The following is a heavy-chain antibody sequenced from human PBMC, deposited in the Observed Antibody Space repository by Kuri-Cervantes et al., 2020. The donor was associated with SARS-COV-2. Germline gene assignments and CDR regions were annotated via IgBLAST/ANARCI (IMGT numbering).Heavy chain of an antibody. CDR2: IYSSGST. J-gene: IGHJ5*02. CDR3: ARGRGPGDFWSGLNWFDP. CDR1: GFTFSSYW. D-gene: IGHD3-3*01. V-gene: IGHV3-53*01. Sequence: GGSLRLSCVASGFTFSSYWMHWVRQAPGKGLEWVSVIYSSGSTNYADSVKGRFTISRDNFKNTLYLQMSSLRAEDTAVYYCARGRGPGDFWSGLNWFDPWGQGTLVTVSS.